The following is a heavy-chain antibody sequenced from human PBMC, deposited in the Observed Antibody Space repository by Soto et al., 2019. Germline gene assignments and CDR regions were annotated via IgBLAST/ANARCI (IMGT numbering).Heavy chain of an antibody. CDR1: GFSFSNFA. D-gene: IGHD6-13*01. J-gene: IGHJ5*02. Sequence: GGSLRLSCAASGFSFSNFAMSWVRQAPGTGLEWVSSISGSGDKTYYLDSVKGRFTISRDNSKNTLYLHMNSLGAEDTAVYFCAKDYASTWYWYFDPWGQGTLVTVSS. CDR3: AKDYASTWYWYFDP. CDR2: ISGSGDKT. V-gene: IGHV3-23*01.